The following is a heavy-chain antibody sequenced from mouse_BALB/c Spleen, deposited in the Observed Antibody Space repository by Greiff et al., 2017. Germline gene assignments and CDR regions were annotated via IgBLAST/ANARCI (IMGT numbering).Heavy chain of an antibody. CDR1: GFTFSSFG. CDR3: AREDWDDGFAY. D-gene: IGHD4-1*01. V-gene: IGHV5-17*02. CDR2: ISSGSSTI. Sequence: EVQLVESGGGLVQPGGSRKLSCAASGFTFSSFGMHWVRQAPEKGLEWVAYISSGSSTIYYADTVKGRFTISRDNPKNTLFLQMTSLRSEDTAMYYCAREDWDDGFAYWGQGTLVTVSA. J-gene: IGHJ3*01.